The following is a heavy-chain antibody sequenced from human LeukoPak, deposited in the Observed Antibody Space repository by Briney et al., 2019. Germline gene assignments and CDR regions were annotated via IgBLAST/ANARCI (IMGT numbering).Heavy chain of an antibody. V-gene: IGHV4-34*01. D-gene: IGHD5-18*01. CDR3: ARGISYDY. CDR1: GGSLSGYY. CDR2: INHSGST. Sequence: WETLSLTGAVYGGSLSGYYWSWIRQPPGKGLEWIGEINHSGSTNYNPSLKSRVTISVDTSKNQFSLKLSSVTAADTAVYYCARGISYDYWGQGTLVTVSS. J-gene: IGHJ4*02.